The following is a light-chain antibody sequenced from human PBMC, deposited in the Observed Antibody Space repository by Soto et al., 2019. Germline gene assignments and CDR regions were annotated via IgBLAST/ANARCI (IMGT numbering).Light chain of an antibody. J-gene: IGKJ5*01. CDR2: GAS. CDR1: QGIRSN. CDR3: QQYNNWPAIT. V-gene: IGKV3-15*01. Sequence: MTQSPSSLSASVGDRVTITCRASQGIRSNLAWYQQKPGQAPRLLIYGASTRATDIPARFSGSGSGTEFTLTISSLQSEDFAVYYCQQYNNWPAITFGQGTRREIK.